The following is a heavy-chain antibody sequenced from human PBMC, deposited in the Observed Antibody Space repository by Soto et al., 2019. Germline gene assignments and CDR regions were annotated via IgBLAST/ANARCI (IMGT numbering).Heavy chain of an antibody. Sequence: RASVKVSCKASGDTFTTDDINWVRQATGHGLEWMGWINPNSGNIGYAQRFQGRVTMTRDTAIRTAYMEVSSLRSDDTAVYYCARGRASGSYYLLDYWGQGTLVTVSS. CDR2: INPNSGNI. D-gene: IGHD3-10*01. J-gene: IGHJ4*02. CDR1: GDTFTTDD. V-gene: IGHV1-8*01. CDR3: ARGRASGSYYLLDY.